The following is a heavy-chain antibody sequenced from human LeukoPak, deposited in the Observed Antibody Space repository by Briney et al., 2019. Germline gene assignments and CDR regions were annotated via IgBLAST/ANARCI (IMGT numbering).Heavy chain of an antibody. Sequence: GASVKVSCKASGYTFTSYDINWVRQATGQGLEWMGWMNPNSGNTGYAQKFQGRVTMTRNTSISTAYMELSSLRSEDTAVYYCARVNSPDYGYHYYYGMDVWGQGTTVTVSS. D-gene: IGHD3-16*01. CDR1: GYTFTSYD. V-gene: IGHV1-8*01. J-gene: IGHJ6*02. CDR2: MNPNSGNT. CDR3: ARVNSPDYGYHYYYGMDV.